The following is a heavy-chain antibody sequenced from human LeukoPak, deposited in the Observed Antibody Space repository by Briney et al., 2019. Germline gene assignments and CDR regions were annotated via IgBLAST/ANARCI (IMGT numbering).Heavy chain of an antibody. CDR3: AKDHGAHSSGLSG. CDR2: ISYDGSNK. Sequence: GGSLRLSCAASGFTFSSYGMHWVRQAPGKGLEWVAVISYDGSNKYYADSVKGRFTISRDNSKNTLYLQMNSLRAEDTAVYYCAKDHGAHSSGLSGWGQGTLVTVSS. J-gene: IGHJ4*02. V-gene: IGHV3-30*18. D-gene: IGHD6-19*01. CDR1: GFTFSSYG.